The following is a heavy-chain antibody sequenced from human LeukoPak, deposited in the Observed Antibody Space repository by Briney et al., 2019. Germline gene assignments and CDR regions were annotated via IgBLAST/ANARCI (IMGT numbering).Heavy chain of an antibody. V-gene: IGHV3-48*01. D-gene: IGHD1-7*01. J-gene: IGHJ4*02. CDR3: AIDSDWSYDY. CDR2: ISSSGGTI. Sequence: GGSLRLSCEASGFTFSSHSMNWVRQAPGKGLEWVSYISSSGGTIYYADSVKGRFTISRDNAKNSLYLHMNSLRADDTAVYYCAIDSDWSYDYWGQGTLVTVSS. CDR1: GFTFSSHS.